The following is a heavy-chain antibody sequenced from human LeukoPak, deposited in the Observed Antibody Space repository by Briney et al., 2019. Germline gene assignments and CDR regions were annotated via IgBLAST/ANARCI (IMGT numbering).Heavy chain of an antibody. D-gene: IGHD6-19*01. Sequence: GGSLRLSCTASGFTFCDYLMSWFRQAPGKGLEWVGFISGGTTEYAASVKGRFTISRDDSTSIAYLRMNSLTTEDTAVYYCSGGSGWLSVYWGQGTLVTVSS. J-gene: IGHJ4*02. CDR1: GFTFCDYL. CDR2: ISGGTT. V-gene: IGHV3-49*03. CDR3: SGGSGWLSVY.